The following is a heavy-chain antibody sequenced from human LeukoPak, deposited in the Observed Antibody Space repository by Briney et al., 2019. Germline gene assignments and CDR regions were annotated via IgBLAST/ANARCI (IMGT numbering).Heavy chain of an antibody. Sequence: SETLSLTCTVSGGSISSSSYYWGWIRQPPGKGLEWIGSTYYSGSTYYNPSLKSRVTISVDTSKNQFSLKLSSVTAADTAVYYCASITMIVDYRGQGTLVTVSS. CDR1: GGSISSSSYY. CDR2: TYYSGST. CDR3: ASITMIVDY. D-gene: IGHD3-22*01. J-gene: IGHJ4*02. V-gene: IGHV4-39*01.